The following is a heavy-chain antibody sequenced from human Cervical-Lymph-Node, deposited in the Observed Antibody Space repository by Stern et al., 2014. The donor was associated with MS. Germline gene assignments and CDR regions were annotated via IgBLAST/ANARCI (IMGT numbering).Heavy chain of an antibody. Sequence: VQLLQSGAEVKKPGSSVKVSCKASGGTFSSYAISWVRQAPGQGLEWMGGIIPIFGTANYAQKFQGRVTITADKSTSTAYMELSSLRSEDTAVYYCARSYCSSTSCYMSLFDPWGQGTLVTVSS. J-gene: IGHJ5*02. CDR1: GGTFSSYA. V-gene: IGHV1-69*06. D-gene: IGHD2-2*02. CDR3: ARSYCSSTSCYMSLFDP. CDR2: IIPIFGTA.